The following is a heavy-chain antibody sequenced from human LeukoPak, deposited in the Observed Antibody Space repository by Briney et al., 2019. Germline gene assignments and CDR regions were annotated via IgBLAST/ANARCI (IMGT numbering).Heavy chain of an antibody. Sequence: KPSETLSLTSTVSGGSISSYYWSWIRQPPGKGLEWIGYIYYSGSTNYNPSLKSRVTISVDKSKNQFSLRLSSVTAADTAVYFCATLPLYSYNKPVDYWGQGTLVTVSS. D-gene: IGHD5-18*01. V-gene: IGHV4-59*12. J-gene: IGHJ4*02. CDR1: GGSISSYY. CDR3: ATLPLYSYNKPVDY. CDR2: IYYSGST.